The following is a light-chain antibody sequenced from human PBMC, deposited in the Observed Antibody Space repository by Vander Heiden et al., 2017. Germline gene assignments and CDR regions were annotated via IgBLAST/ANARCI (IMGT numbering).Light chain of an antibody. V-gene: IGKV3-20*01. CDR3: QQDGRTTLT. Sequence: EIVFTQYPGTLSLSPGERATLSCRASQSVSSSYLAWYQLKPGQAPRLLIYGASSRATGIPDRFSGSGSGTDFTLTISRLEPEDYAVYYCQQDGRTTLTFGRGTTVEIK. CDR2: GAS. CDR1: QSVSSSY. J-gene: IGKJ4*01.